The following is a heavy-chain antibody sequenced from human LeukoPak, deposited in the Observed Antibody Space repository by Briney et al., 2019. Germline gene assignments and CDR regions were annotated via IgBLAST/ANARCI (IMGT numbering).Heavy chain of an antibody. CDR2: ASSDGSIK. J-gene: IGHJ5*02. V-gene: IGHV3-30-3*01. CDR1: GFTFSSYA. D-gene: IGHD6-13*01. CDR3: ARDTPPYSSSSIWFDP. Sequence: GRSLRLSCAASGFTFSSYAIHWVRQAPGKGLEWVALASSDGSIKYYADSVQGRFTISRDNAKNSLYLQMNSLRAEDTAVYYCARDTPPYSSSSIWFDPWGQGTLVTVSS.